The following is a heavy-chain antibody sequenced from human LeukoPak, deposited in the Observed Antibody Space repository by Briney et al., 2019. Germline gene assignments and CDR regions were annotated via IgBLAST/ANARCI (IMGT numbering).Heavy chain of an antibody. J-gene: IGHJ4*02. Sequence: GGSLRLSCAASGFTFSSYWMNWVRQAPGKGLEWVANIKQDGSEKYYVGSLKGRFTISRDNAKNSLYLQMNSLRAEDTAVYYCARDLGYGYYYFDYWGQGTLVTVSS. CDR2: IKQDGSEK. V-gene: IGHV3-7*01. D-gene: IGHD5-18*01. CDR1: GFTFSSYW. CDR3: ARDLGYGYYYFDY.